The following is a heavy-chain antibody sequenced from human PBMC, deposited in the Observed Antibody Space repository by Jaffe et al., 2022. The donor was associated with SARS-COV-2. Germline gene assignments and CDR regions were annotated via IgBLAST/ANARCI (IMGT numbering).Heavy chain of an antibody. CDR1: GYSISSGYY. D-gene: IGHD3-10*01. CDR2: IYHSGST. Sequence: QVQLQESGPGLVKPSETLSLTCTVSGYSISSGYYWGWIRQPPGKGLEWIGSIYHSGSTYYNPSLKSRVTISVDTSKNQFSLKLSSVTAADTAVYYCARDRWFGSSGGMDVWGQGTTVTVSS. V-gene: IGHV4-38-2*02. CDR3: ARDRWFGSSGGMDV. J-gene: IGHJ6*02.